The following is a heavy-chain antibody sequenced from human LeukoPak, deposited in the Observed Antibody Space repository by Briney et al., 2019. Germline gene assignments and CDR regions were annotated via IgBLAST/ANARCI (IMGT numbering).Heavy chain of an antibody. D-gene: IGHD4-17*01. CDR1: GFTVSSNY. Sequence: GGSLRLSCAASGFTVSSNYVSWVRQGPGKGLEWVSVIHAAGNTYYADSVKGRFTISRDNSKNTLYLQMSSLRAEDTAVYYCVRENFGDYGDAFDIWGQGTMVTVSS. CDR3: VRENFGDYGDAFDI. J-gene: IGHJ3*02. V-gene: IGHV3-66*01. CDR2: IHAAGNT.